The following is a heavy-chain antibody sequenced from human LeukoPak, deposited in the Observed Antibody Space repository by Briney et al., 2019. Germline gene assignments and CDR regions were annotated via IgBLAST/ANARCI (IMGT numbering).Heavy chain of an antibody. D-gene: IGHD2-2*01. CDR2: IYHSGRT. V-gene: IGHV4-38-2*02. Sequence: PSETLSLTCIVSGYSISSGYYWGWIRQPPGKGLEWIGSIYHSGRTYYNPSLNSRVTISVDTPKNQFSLKLSSVTAADTAVYYCARGQPQYYYYYYMDVWGKGTTVTVSS. CDR1: GYSISSGYY. CDR3: ARGQPQYYYYYYMDV. J-gene: IGHJ6*03.